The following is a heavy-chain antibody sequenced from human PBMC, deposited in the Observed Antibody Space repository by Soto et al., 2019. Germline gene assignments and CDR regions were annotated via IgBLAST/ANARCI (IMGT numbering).Heavy chain of an antibody. CDR3: AHPGRGSGYWYYFDY. J-gene: IGHJ4*02. Sequence: QITLKESGPTLVKPTQPLTLTCTFSGFSLSTSGVGVAWIRQPPGKALEWLALIYWDDDKRYSPSLKSRLTITKDTSKNQVVLTVTNIDPVDTATYYCAHPGRGSGYWYYFDYWGQGTLVTVSS. CDR2: IYWDDDK. V-gene: IGHV2-5*02. D-gene: IGHD3-22*01. CDR1: GFSLSTSGVG.